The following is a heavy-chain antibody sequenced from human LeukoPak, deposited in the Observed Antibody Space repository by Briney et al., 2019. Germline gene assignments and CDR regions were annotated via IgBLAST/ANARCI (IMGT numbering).Heavy chain of an antibody. V-gene: IGHV4-39*01. J-gene: IGHJ4*02. CDR3: ARQGLWELPTFDS. CDR2: VYYSGST. CDR1: GGSISSGSYY. D-gene: IGHD1-26*01. Sequence: SETLSLTCTVSGGSISSGSYYWGYIRQPPQKGLEWIGSVYYSGSTYYNPSLKSRVTISVDTSKNQLSLKLSSVTAADTAVYYCARQGLWELPTFDSWGQGTLVSVSS.